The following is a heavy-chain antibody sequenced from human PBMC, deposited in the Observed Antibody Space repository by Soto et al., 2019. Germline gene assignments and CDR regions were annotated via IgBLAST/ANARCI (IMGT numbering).Heavy chain of an antibody. CDR3: ARPDYGETGAIY. CDR1: GGSISSSSYY. D-gene: IGHD4-17*01. Sequence: SETLSLTCTVSGGSISSSSYYWGWIRQPPGKGLEWIGSIYYSGSTYYNPSLKSRVTISVDTSKNQFSLKLSSVTSADTAVYYCARPDYGETGAIYWGQGTLVTVSS. J-gene: IGHJ4*02. CDR2: IYYSGST. V-gene: IGHV4-39*01.